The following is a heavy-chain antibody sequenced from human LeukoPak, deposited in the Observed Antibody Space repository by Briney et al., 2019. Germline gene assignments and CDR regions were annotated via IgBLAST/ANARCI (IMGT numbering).Heavy chain of an antibody. CDR3: ARDISISWFYS. CDR1: GGSIISSSYY. V-gene: IGHV4-39*07. Sequence: SETLSLTCSVSGGSIISSSYYWAWIRQPPVKGLEWIGDIYYSGSTYYNPSLKSRVTISVDTSKNQFSLKLSSVTVADTALYYCARDISISWFYSWGQGTLVSVSS. J-gene: IGHJ5*01. CDR2: IYYSGST. D-gene: IGHD3-3*02.